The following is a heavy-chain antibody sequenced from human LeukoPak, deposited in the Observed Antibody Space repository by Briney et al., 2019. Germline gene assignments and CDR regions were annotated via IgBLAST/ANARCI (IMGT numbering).Heavy chain of an antibody. J-gene: IGHJ5*02. Sequence: ASVKVSCKASGYTFTGYYMHWVRQAPGQGLEWMGWINPNSGGTNYAQKFQGRVTMTRDTSISTAYMELSSLRSEDTAVYYCARFSNSYGPRNNWFDPWGQGTLVTVSS. D-gene: IGHD5-18*01. CDR2: INPNSGGT. V-gene: IGHV1-2*02. CDR3: ARFSNSYGPRNNWFDP. CDR1: GYTFTGYY.